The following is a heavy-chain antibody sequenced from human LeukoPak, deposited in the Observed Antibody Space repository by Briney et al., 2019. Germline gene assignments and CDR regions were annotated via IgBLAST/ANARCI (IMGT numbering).Heavy chain of an antibody. D-gene: IGHD2-2*01. V-gene: IGHV1-2*02. Sequence: ASVKVSCKASGYTFTGYYMHWVRQAPGQGLEWMGWINPNSGGTNYAQKFQGRVTMTRDTSISTAYMELSRLRSDDTAVYYCARAHIVVVPAAMFDYWGQGTLVTVSS. CDR1: GYTFTGYY. CDR2: INPNSGGT. J-gene: IGHJ4*02. CDR3: ARAHIVVVPAAMFDY.